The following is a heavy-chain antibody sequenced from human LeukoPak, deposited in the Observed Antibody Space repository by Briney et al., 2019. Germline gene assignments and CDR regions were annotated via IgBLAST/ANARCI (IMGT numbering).Heavy chain of an antibody. V-gene: IGHV3-48*01. CDR2: ISSTGGTI. J-gene: IGHJ3*02. CDR1: GFTFRNYL. D-gene: IGHD2-15*01. Sequence: GGSLRLSCVASGFTFRNYLMNWVRQAPGKELEWVSFISSTGGTIYYADSVKGRFTVSRDNDKNSLLLQMNSLRAEDTALYYCARGYSRAAFDIWGQGTMVTVSS. CDR3: ARGYSRAAFDI.